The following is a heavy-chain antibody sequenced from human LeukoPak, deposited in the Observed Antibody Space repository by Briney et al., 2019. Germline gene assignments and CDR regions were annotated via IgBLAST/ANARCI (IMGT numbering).Heavy chain of an antibody. Sequence: ASVKVSCKAFGYTFTSNYMHWVRQAPGQGPEWMGVISPSGGSTTYAQKFQGRVTLTRDMSTSTDYLELSSLRSEDTGVYYCARDNSVRDEAWWSNPWGQGTLVTASS. V-gene: IGHV1-46*01. D-gene: IGHD5-24*01. CDR3: ARDNSVRDEAWWSNP. CDR1: GYTFTSNY. J-gene: IGHJ5*02. CDR2: ISPSGGST.